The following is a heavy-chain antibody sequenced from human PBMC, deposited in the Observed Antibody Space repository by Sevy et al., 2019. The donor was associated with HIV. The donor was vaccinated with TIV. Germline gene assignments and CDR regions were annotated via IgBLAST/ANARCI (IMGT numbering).Heavy chain of an antibody. J-gene: IGHJ6*02. CDR2: ISSSGSTI. CDR1: GFTFSDYY. V-gene: IGHV3-11*01. D-gene: IGHD2-21*01. Sequence: GGSLRLSCAASGFTFSDYYMSWIRQAPGKGLEWVSYISSSGSTIYYADSVMGRFTISRDNSKNSLYLQMNSLIAEDSAVYYCARGGDFLSGMDVWGQGTTVTVSS. CDR3: ARGGDFLSGMDV.